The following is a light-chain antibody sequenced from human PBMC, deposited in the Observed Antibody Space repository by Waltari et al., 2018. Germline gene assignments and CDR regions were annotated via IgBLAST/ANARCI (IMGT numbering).Light chain of an antibody. J-gene: IGKJ1*01. CDR3: QQYYSTPLT. CDR1: QSLLYSSNNKNY. CDR2: WAS. V-gene: IGKV4-1*01. Sequence: VMTQSPDSLAVSLGARATINCKSSQSLLYSSNNKNYLAWYQQKPGQPPKLLIYWASTRESGVPDRFSGSGSGTDFTLTISSLQAEDVAVYYCQQYYSTPLTFGQGTKVEIK.